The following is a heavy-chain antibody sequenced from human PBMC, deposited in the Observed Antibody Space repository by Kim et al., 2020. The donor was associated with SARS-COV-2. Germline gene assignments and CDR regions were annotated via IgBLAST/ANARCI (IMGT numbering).Heavy chain of an antibody. V-gene: IGHV1-69*10. CDR1: GATFSTNA. CDR3: ASPSTAVSSGYYHYFVY. J-gene: IGHJ4*02. Sequence: SVKVSCKASGATFSTNAVTWVRQAPGQGLEWMGGIIPTLRRPTYAPKFQGRLTLIADESTSTAYMELSGLRSEDTALYYCASPSTAVSSGYYHYFVYWGQGTLVTVSS. CDR2: IIPTLRRP. D-gene: IGHD3-22*01.